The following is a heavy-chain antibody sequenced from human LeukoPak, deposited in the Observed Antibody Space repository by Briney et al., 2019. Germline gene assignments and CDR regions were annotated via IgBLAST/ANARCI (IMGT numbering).Heavy chain of an antibody. D-gene: IGHD1-26*01. CDR1: GFTFSTYN. V-gene: IGHV3-21*01. Sequence: GGSLRLSCAASGFTFSTYNMNWVRQAPGQGLEWVSSITSTSSYIYYADSVKGRFTISRDNAKNSLYLLMNSLRAEDTAVYYCARDPYSGSYGGYYYYYMDVWGKGTTVTIFS. CDR2: ITSTSSYI. J-gene: IGHJ6*03. CDR3: ARDPYSGSYGGYYYYYMDV.